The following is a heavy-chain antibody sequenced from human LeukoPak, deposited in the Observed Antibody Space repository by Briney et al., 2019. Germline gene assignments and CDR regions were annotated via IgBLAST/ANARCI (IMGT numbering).Heavy chain of an antibody. V-gene: IGHV4-59*08. CDR2: IYYSGST. Sequence: SETLSLTCTVSSSSISSYYWSWIRQPPGKGLECIGYIYYSGSTNYNPSLKSRVTISVDTSKNQFSLKLSSVTAADTAVYYCARQLPLRPHAFDIWGQGTMVTVSS. J-gene: IGHJ3*02. D-gene: IGHD1-26*01. CDR1: SSSISSYY. CDR3: ARQLPLRPHAFDI.